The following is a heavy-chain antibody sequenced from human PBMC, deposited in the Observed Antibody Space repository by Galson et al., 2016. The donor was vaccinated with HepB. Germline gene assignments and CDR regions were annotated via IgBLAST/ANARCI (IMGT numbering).Heavy chain of an antibody. Sequence: SLRLSCAASGFTFKYHAMSWVRQAPGSGLEWVAVISDGGTAHYADSVKGRFTISRDNSKNTVNLQMDSPRAEDRAEYYCARVSGPWVGVPAAKVYFDFWGQGTLVIVSS. CDR2: ISDGGTA. D-gene: IGHD2-2*01. V-gene: IGHV3-23*01. CDR3: ARVSGPWVGVPAAKVYFDF. CDR1: GFTFKYHA. J-gene: IGHJ4*02.